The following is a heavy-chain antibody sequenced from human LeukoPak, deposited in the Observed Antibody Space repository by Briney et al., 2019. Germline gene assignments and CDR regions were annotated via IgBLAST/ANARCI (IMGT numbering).Heavy chain of an antibody. CDR3: ARHIRGDDILTGPYTRLYNWFDP. J-gene: IGHJ5*02. V-gene: IGHV3-7*01. D-gene: IGHD3-9*01. CDR1: GFTFSRYW. Sequence: PGGSLRLSCAASGFTFSRYWMSWVRQAPGKGLEWVASINQDESAKFYVDSVKGRFTISRDNAKNSLFLQMNSLRAEDTAFYYCARHIRGDDILTGPYTRLYNWFDPWGQGTLVTVSS. CDR2: INQDESAK.